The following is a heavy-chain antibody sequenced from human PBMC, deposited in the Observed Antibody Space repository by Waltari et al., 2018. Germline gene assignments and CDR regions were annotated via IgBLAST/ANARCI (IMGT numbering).Heavy chain of an antibody. J-gene: IGHJ4*02. CDR1: GYTFTSYA. V-gene: IGHV1-3*01. D-gene: IGHD2-21*02. CDR2: INAGNGNT. Sequence: QVQLVQSGAEVKKPGASVKVSCKASGYTFTSYAMHWVRQAPGQRLEWMGWINAGNGNTKYSQKFQGRVTITRDTSASTAYMELSSLRSEDTAVYYCARGQMAMVVTLYYFDYWGQGTLVTVSS. CDR3: ARGQMAMVVTLYYFDY.